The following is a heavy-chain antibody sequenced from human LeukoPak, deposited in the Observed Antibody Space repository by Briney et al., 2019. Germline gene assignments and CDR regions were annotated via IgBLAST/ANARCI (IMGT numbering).Heavy chain of an antibody. Sequence: GGSLRLSCAASGFTFSSHAMSWVRQTPGKGLEWVSSISAGGDNTHYADSVKGRFTISRDNSKNTPYLQMNSLRAEDTAVYYCAIYDSSGYYNYWGQGTLVTVSS. CDR2: ISAGGDNT. V-gene: IGHV3-23*01. D-gene: IGHD3-22*01. J-gene: IGHJ4*02. CDR3: AIYDSSGYYNY. CDR1: GFTFSSHA.